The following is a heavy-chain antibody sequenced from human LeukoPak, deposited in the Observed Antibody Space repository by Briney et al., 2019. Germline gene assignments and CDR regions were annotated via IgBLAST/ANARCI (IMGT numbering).Heavy chain of an antibody. D-gene: IGHD6-13*01. J-gene: IGHJ4*02. V-gene: IGHV4-39*01. CDR2: IYYSGNT. CDR3: ARRGPGYSSSWYVDY. Sequence: SETLSLTCTVSGGSISSSSYNWGWMRQPPGKGLEWIGSIYYSGNTYYNPSLKSRVTIAVDTSKNQFSLKLSSVTAADTAVYYCARRGPGYSSSWYVDYWGQGTLVTVSS. CDR1: GGSISSSSYN.